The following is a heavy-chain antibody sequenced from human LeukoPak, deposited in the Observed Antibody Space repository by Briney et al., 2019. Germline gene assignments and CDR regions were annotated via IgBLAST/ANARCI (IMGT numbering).Heavy chain of an antibody. J-gene: IGHJ4*02. D-gene: IGHD1-26*01. CDR1: GFPFSSYS. CDR3: ARVEVGAHYYFDY. V-gene: IGHV3-21*01. CDR2: ISSSSSYI. Sequence: GGSLRLSFAASGFPFSSYSMNWVRPAPGKGLEWVSSISSSSSYIYYADSVKGRFTISRDNAKNSLYLQMNSLRAEDTAVYYCARVEVGAHYYFDYWGQGTLVTVSS.